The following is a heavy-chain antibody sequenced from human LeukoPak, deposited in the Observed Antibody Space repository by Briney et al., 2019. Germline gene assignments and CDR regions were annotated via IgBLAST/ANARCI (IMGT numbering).Heavy chain of an antibody. CDR1: GGSISSYY. CDR3: ARLRDGDYGGYFDY. D-gene: IGHD4-23*01. Sequence: SETLSLTCTVSGGSISSYYGSWIRQPPGKGLEWIGYIYYSGSTNYNPSLKSRVTISVDTSKNQFSLKLSSVTAADTALYYCARLRDGDYGGYFDYWGQGTLVTASS. CDR2: IYYSGST. J-gene: IGHJ4*02. V-gene: IGHV4-59*08.